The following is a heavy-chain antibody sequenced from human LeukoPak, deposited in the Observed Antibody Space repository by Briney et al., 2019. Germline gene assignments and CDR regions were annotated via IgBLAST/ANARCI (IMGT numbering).Heavy chain of an antibody. Sequence: SETLSLACTVSGDSINNYYWSWIRQPPGKGLEWIGYIYYSGTTNYSPSLKSRVTILVDTSKNQFSLKLSSVTAADTAIYYCARDYQKFLVGAFDIWGQGTMVTVSS. CDR2: IYYSGTT. CDR3: ARDYQKFLVGAFDI. J-gene: IGHJ3*02. CDR1: GDSINNYY. V-gene: IGHV4-59*01. D-gene: IGHD3-3*01.